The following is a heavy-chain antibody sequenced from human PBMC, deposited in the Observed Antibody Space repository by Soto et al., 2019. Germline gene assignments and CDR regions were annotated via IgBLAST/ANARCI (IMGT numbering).Heavy chain of an antibody. J-gene: IGHJ6*02. CDR3: ACSRFYYYYGMDV. V-gene: IGHV3-48*03. CDR2: ISSSGSTI. CDR1: GFTFSSYE. Sequence: GGALRLSCAAPGFTFSSYEMNWVRQAPGKGLEWVSYISSSGSTIYYADSVKGRFTISRDNAKNSLYLQMNSLRAEDTAVYYCACSRFYYYYGMDVWGQGTTVTVSS.